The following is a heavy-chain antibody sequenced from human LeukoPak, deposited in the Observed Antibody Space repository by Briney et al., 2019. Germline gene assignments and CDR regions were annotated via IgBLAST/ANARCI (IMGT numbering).Heavy chain of an antibody. D-gene: IGHD3-10*02. J-gene: IGHJ6*04. V-gene: IGHV3-48*04. Sequence: GGSLRLSCAASGFTFSNYWMNWVRQAPGKGLEWVSYISSSGSTIYYADSVKGRFTISRDNAKNSLYLQMNSLRAEDTAVYYCAELGITMIGGVWGKGTTVTISS. CDR2: ISSSGSTI. CDR1: GFTFSNYW. CDR3: AELGITMIGGV.